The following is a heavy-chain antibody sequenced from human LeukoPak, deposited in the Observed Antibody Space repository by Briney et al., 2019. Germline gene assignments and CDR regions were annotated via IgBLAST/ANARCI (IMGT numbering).Heavy chain of an antibody. D-gene: IGHD3-10*01. CDR2: ISSSSSYI. Sequence: GGSLRLSCAASGFTFSSYSMNWVRQAPGKGLEWVSSISSSSSYIYYADSVKGRFTISRDNAKNSLYLQMNSLRAEDTAVYYCARGLGFGESTDYWGQGTLVTVSS. CDR1: GFTFSSYS. V-gene: IGHV3-21*01. J-gene: IGHJ4*02. CDR3: ARGLGFGESTDY.